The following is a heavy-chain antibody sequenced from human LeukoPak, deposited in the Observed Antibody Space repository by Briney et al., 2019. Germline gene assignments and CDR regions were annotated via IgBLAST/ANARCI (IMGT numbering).Heavy chain of an antibody. CDR1: GGSISSYY. CDR2: IYYSGST. Sequence: PSETLSLTCTVSGGSISSYYWSWIRQPPGKGLEWIGYIYYSGSTNYNPSLKSRVTISVDTSKNQFSLKLSSVTAADTAVYYCARHQWLVNWFDPWGQGTLVTASS. V-gene: IGHV4-59*08. D-gene: IGHD6-19*01. J-gene: IGHJ5*02. CDR3: ARHQWLVNWFDP.